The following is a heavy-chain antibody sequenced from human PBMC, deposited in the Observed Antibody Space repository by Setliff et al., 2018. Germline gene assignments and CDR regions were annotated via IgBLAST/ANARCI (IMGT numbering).Heavy chain of an antibody. CDR2: ISYSGSA. J-gene: IGHJ4*02. V-gene: IGHV4-59*02. CDR1: GGSVSNHY. D-gene: IGHD2-2*01. CDR3: ARIITGTADIRDY. Sequence: SETLSLTCSVSGGSVSNHYWSWIRQPPRKGLEWVGTISYSGSANYNPSLKGRVSISTDTSKNQFSLKLNSVTAADTAVYYCARIITGTADIRDYWGLGTLVTVSS.